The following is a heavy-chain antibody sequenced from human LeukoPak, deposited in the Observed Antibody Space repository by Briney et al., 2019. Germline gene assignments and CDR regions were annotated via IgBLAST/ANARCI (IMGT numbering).Heavy chain of an antibody. CDR2: IYYSGST. Sequence: SETLSLTCAVYGGSFSGYYWSWIRQPPGKGLEWIGYIYYSGSTNYNPSLKSRVTISVDTSKNQFSLKLSSVTAADTAVYYCARDLGSDYYYGMDVWGQGTTVTVSS. CDR1: GGSFSGYY. V-gene: IGHV4-59*01. CDR3: ARDLGSDYYYGMDV. D-gene: IGHD1-1*01. J-gene: IGHJ6*02.